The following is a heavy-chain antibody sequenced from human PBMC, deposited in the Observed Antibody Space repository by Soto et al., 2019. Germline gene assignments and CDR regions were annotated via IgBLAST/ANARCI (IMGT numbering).Heavy chain of an antibody. J-gene: IGHJ4*02. Sequence: GSLRLSCAASGFTFSSYAMSWVRQAPGKGLEWVSVISGDGGSTYHADSVKGRFTISRDISKNTVHLQMNSLRAEDTAVYYCARALWNGYPAFFDCWGQGTLVTVS. CDR3: ARALWNGYPAFFDC. D-gene: IGHD3-3*01. V-gene: IGHV3-23*01. CDR2: ISGDGGST. CDR1: GFTFSSYA.